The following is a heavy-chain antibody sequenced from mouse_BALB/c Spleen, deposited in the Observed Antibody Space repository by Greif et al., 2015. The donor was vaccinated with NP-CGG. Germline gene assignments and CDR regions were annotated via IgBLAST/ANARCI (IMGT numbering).Heavy chain of an antibody. CDR1: GYSFTGYY. CDR3: ARAGYYRYFDY. D-gene: IGHD2-14*01. J-gene: IGHJ2*01. CDR2: INPYNGAT. V-gene: IGHV1-31*01. Sequence: VQLQQSGPEPVKPGASVKISCKASGYSFTGYYMHWVKQSHVKSLEWIGRINPYNGATSYNQNFKDKASLTVDKSSSTAYMELHSLTSEDSAVYYCARAGYYRYFDYWGQGTTLTVSS.